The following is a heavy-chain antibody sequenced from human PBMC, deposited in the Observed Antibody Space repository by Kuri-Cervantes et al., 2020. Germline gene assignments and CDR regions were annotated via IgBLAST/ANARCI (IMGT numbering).Heavy chain of an antibody. CDR1: GFTFSSHA. Sequence: GESLKISCAASGFTFSSHAMHWVRQAPGKGLEWVAVISYDGSNKYYADSVKGRFTISRDNSKNTLYLQMNSLKTEDTAVYYCTTDPSIAVASTLWGQGTLVTVSS. CDR3: TTDPSIAVASTL. J-gene: IGHJ4*02. CDR2: ISYDGSNK. D-gene: IGHD6-19*01. V-gene: IGHV3-30-3*01.